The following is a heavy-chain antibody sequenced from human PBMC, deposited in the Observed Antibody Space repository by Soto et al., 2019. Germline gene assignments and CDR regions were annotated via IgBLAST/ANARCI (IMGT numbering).Heavy chain of an antibody. Sequence: EVQLVESGGGLVQPGRSLRLSCAASGFTFDDYAMHWVRQAPGKGLEWVSGISWNSGSIGYADSVKGRFTISRDNAKNSLYLQMNSLRAEDTALYYCAKDLIITMIVSSGAFDIWGQGTMVTVSS. CDR3: AKDLIITMIVSSGAFDI. CDR1: GFTFDDYA. D-gene: IGHD3-22*01. J-gene: IGHJ3*02. CDR2: ISWNSGSI. V-gene: IGHV3-9*01.